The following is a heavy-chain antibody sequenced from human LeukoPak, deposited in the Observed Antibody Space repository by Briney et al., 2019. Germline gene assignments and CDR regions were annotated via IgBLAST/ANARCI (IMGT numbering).Heavy chain of an antibody. CDR2: INHSGST. CDR1: GVSFSGYY. V-gene: IGHV4-34*01. D-gene: IGHD6-19*01. J-gene: IGHJ5*02. Sequence: SETLSLTCAVYGVSFSGYYWSWIRQPPGKGLEWIGEINHSGSTNYNPSLKSRVTISVDTSKNQFSLKLNSVTAADTAVYYCASASQWLAWGAWGQGSLVTVSS. CDR3: ASASQWLAWGA.